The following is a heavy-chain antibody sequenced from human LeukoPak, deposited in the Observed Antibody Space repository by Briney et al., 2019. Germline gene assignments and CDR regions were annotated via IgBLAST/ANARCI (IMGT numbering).Heavy chain of an antibody. CDR1: GYTFTGYY. V-gene: IGHV1-2*02. J-gene: IGHJ4*02. CDR3: AGGIVGATTGD. CDR2: INPNSVGT. Sequence: ASVKVSCKSSGYTFTGYYMHWVRQAPGQGLEWMGWINPNSVGTNYAQKFQGRVTMTRDTSISTAYMEMSRLRSDATAVYYCAGGIVGATTGDWGQGTLVTVSS. D-gene: IGHD1-26*01.